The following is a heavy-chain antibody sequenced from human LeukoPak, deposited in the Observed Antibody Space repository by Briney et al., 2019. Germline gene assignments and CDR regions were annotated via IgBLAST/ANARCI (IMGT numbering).Heavy chain of an antibody. J-gene: IGHJ6*03. V-gene: IGHV1-18*01. Sequence: ASVKVSCKASGYTFTSYGISWVRQAPGQGLEWMGWISAYNGNTNYAQKVQGRVTMTTDTSTSTPYMELRSLRSDDTAVYYCARAHNYYYYYMDVWGKGTTVTVSS. CDR1: GYTFTSYG. CDR3: ARAHNYYYYYMDV. CDR2: ISAYNGNT.